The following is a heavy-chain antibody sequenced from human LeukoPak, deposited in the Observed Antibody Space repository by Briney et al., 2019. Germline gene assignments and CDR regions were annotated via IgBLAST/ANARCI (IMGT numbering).Heavy chain of an antibody. Sequence: GRSLRLSCAASGFTFSSYGMHWVRQAPGKGLEWVAVISYDGSNKYYADSVKGRFTISRDNSKNTLYLQMNSLRAEDTAVYYCASLVATHYYYYYGMDVWGQGTTVTVSS. D-gene: IGHD5-12*01. CDR1: GFTFSSYG. CDR2: ISYDGSNK. CDR3: ASLVATHYYYYYGMDV. J-gene: IGHJ6*02. V-gene: IGHV3-30*03.